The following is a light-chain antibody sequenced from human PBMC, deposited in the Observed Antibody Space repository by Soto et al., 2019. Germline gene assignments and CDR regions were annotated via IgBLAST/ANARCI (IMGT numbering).Light chain of an antibody. CDR1: LNIRNN. CDR2: GAS. Sequence: IVMTQSPATLSLFPGERATLSCRASLNIRNNLAWYQQKPGQAPRLLIYGASTRATGIPARFSGSGSGTEFTLTIGSLQSEDFAVYYCQQQHDWLPWTFGQGTKVEIK. CDR3: QQQHDWLPWT. V-gene: IGKV3-15*01. J-gene: IGKJ1*01.